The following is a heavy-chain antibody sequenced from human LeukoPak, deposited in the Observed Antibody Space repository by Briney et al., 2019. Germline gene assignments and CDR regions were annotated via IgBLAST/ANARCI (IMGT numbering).Heavy chain of an antibody. J-gene: IGHJ4*02. CDR1: GFTFSSYG. V-gene: IGHV3-23*01. Sequence: GGSLRLSCAASGFTFSSYGMSWVRQAPGKGLEWISTVSGSGGSTYYADSVKGRFTISRDNSKNTLYLQMNSLRAEDTAVYYCAKNPHHDDDADEGFDYWGQGTLVTVSS. D-gene: IGHD3-16*01. CDR2: VSGSGGST. CDR3: AKNPHHDDDADEGFDY.